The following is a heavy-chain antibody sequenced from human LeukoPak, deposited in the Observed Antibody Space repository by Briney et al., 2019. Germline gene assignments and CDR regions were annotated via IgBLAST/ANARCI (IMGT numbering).Heavy chain of an antibody. J-gene: IGHJ6*02. CDR1: GFTFSSYA. V-gene: IGHV3-23*01. CDR3: AKDQSDIVVVPAAMLYYGMDV. D-gene: IGHD2-2*01. CDR2: ISGSGGST. Sequence: GGSLRLSCAASGFTFSSYAMSWVRQAPGKGLEWVSAISGSGGSTYYADSVKGRFTISRDNSKNTLYLQMNSLRAEDTAVYYCAKDQSDIVVVPAAMLYYGMDVWGQGTTVTVSS.